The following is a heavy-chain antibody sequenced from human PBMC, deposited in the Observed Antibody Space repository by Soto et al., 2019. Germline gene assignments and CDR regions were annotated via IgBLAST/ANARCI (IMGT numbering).Heavy chain of an antibody. D-gene: IGHD2-2*01. V-gene: IGHV3-48*03. CDR1: GFTFSNFE. J-gene: IGHJ6*02. CDR3: AKDSGYQLPDNYFYYGLDV. Sequence: GGSLRLSCAASGFTFSNFEMHWVRQAPGKGLEWVSYINTAGSTKYYAESVKGRFTISRDNARNSLFLQMNSLRAEDTAVYYCAKDSGYQLPDNYFYYGLDVWGQGTTVTVSS. CDR2: INTAGSTK.